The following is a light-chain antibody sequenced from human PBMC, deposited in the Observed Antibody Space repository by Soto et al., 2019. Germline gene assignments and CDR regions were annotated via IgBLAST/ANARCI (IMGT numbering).Light chain of an antibody. V-gene: IGLV2-14*01. CDR2: DVS. CDR1: SSDVGGYNY. J-gene: IGLJ2*01. CDR3: SSYTSSSTLGVV. Sequence: QSALTQPASVSGSPGQSITISCTGTSSDVGGYNYVSWYQQHPGKAPKLMIYDVSNRPSWVSNRFSGSKSGNTASLTISGLQAEYEADYYGSSYTSSSTLGVVFGGGTKLTVL.